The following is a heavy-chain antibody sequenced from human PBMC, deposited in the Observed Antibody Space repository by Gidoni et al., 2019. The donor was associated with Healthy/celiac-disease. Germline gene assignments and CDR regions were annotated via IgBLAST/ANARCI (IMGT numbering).Heavy chain of an antibody. D-gene: IGHD6-13*01. CDR2: IWNDGSNK. V-gene: IGHV3-33*01. CDR1: GFTFSSYG. Sequence: QVQLVESGGGVVQPGRSLRLSCAASGFTFSSYGMHWVRQAPGKGLEWVAVIWNDGSNKSESNSVKGRFTISRDNSKNTLYLKMNSLRAEDTAVYYCARDLEIAAAGYYYGMDVWGQGTTVTVSS. CDR3: ARDLEIAAAGYYYGMDV. J-gene: IGHJ6*02.